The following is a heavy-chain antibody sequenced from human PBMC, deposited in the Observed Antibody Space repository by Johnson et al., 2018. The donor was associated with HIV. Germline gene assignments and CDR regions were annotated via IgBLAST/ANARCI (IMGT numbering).Heavy chain of an antibody. CDR1: GITFSSYA. Sequence: VQLVESGGVVVQPGGSLRLSCAASGITFSSYAMSWVRQDPGKGLEWVSAISGSGGSIYYADSVKGRFTISRDNSKNTLYLQMSSLRAEDTAVYYCAKCRGLGARGAFDIWGQGTMVTVSS. CDR2: ISGSGGSI. J-gene: IGHJ3*02. D-gene: IGHD5-12*01. CDR3: AKCRGLGARGAFDI. V-gene: IGHV3-23*04.